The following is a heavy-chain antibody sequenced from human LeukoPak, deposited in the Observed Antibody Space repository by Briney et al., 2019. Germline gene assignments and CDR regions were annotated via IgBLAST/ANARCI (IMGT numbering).Heavy chain of an antibody. V-gene: IGHV4-31*03. D-gene: IGHD2-15*01. CDR2: IYYSGST. J-gene: IGHJ6*02. CDR1: GGSISSGGYY. CDR3: ARAYCSGGSCYPKYYYYYYGMDV. Sequence: ASQTLSLTCTVSGGSISSGGYYWSWIRQHPGKGLEWIGYIYYSGSTYYNPSLKSRVTISVDTSKNQFSLKLSSVTAADTAVYYCARAYCSGGSCYPKYYYYYYGMDVWGQGTTVTVSS.